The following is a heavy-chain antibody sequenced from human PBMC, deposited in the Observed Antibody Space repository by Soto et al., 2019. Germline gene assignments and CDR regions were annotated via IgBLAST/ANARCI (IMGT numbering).Heavy chain of an antibody. D-gene: IGHD5-18*01. CDR3: ASDNVDTPPDYYYYGMDV. Sequence: QVQLQESGPGLVKPSGTLSLTCAVSGGSITSSNWWSWVRQPPGKGLEWIGEIYHSGSTNYNPSLKSRVTISVDKSKNQFSLKLSSVTAADTAVYYCASDNVDTPPDYYYYGMDVWGQGTTVTVSS. V-gene: IGHV4-4*02. CDR2: IYHSGST. CDR1: GGSITSSNW. J-gene: IGHJ6*02.